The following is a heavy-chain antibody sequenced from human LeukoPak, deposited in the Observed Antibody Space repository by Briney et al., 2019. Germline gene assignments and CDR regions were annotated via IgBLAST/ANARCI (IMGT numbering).Heavy chain of an antibody. CDR2: IGYSAGDT. V-gene: IGHV3-23*01. Sequence: GGSLRLSCAASGFTVSSYAMTWARQAPGKGLEWVSAIGYSAGDTYYAGSVKGRFTISRDNSMNTLYLQMSSLRADDTALYYCAKDDDGHHHGVDHWGQGTLVTVPS. CDR3: AKDDDGHHHGVDH. D-gene: IGHD4-17*01. J-gene: IGHJ4*02. CDR1: GFTVSSYA.